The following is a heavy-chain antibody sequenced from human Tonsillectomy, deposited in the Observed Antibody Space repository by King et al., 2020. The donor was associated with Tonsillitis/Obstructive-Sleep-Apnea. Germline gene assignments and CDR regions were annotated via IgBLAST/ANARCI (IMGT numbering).Heavy chain of an antibody. CDR3: ARATSYSNYDY. D-gene: IGHD4-11*01. Sequence: QLQESGPGLVKPSQTLSLTCTVSGGSISSGAYYWTWIRQHPGKGLEWIGYIFYSGGTYNNPSLKSRVTISVDTSKNQFSLKLTSVTAADTAVYYCARATSYSNYDYWGQGTLVTVSS. V-gene: IGHV4-31*03. J-gene: IGHJ4*02. CDR1: GGSISSGAYY. CDR2: IFYSGGT.